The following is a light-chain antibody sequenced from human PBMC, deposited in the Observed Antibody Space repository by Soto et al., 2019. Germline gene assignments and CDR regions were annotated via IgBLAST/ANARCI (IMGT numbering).Light chain of an antibody. CDR3: QHYSSYSRT. Sequence: DIPMTQSPSTLSASVGDRVTITCRASQSINSWLAWYQQKPGKAPKLVIYKASSLESGVPSRFSGSGYGTEFTLTISSLQPDDFATYYCQHYSSYSRTFGQGTKVEIK. J-gene: IGKJ1*01. V-gene: IGKV1-5*03. CDR2: KAS. CDR1: QSINSW.